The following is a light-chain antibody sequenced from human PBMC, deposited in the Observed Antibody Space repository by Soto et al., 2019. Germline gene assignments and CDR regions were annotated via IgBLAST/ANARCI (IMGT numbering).Light chain of an antibody. Sequence: EIVLPQSPATLSLSPGERATLSCRASQTITTELAWYQQKPGQPPRLLIYDASNRATGIPARFSGSGSGTDFTLTISRLEPEDFAVYYCQQYGSLSWTFGQGTKVDIK. V-gene: IGKV3-11*01. CDR2: DAS. J-gene: IGKJ1*01. CDR1: QTITTE. CDR3: QQYGSLSWT.